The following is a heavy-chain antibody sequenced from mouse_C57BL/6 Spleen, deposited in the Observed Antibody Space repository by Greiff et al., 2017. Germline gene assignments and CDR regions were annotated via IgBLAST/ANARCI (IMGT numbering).Heavy chain of an antibody. CDR3: ERSGGYYGDYYAMDD. V-gene: IGHV1-81*01. CDR1: GYTFTSYG. D-gene: IGHD2-3*01. Sequence: VQLQQPGAELARPGASVKLSCKASGYTFTSYGISWVKQRTGQGLEWIGVIHPKSGNTYYNEKFKGKATLTVDKSSSTAYMDLRRLTSEESEDSLCERSGGYYGDYYAMDDWGQGTSVTVSS. J-gene: IGHJ4*01. CDR2: IHPKSGNT.